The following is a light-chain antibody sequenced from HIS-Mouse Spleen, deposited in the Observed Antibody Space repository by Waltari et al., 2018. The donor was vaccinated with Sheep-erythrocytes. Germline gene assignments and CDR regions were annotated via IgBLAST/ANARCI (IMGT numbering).Light chain of an antibody. V-gene: IGLV2-11*01. CDR3: CSYAVSNALV. J-gene: IGLJ2*01. CDR1: SSDVVGCNF. Sequence: ALTHPRSVSGSPGQTLTLSSSGTSSDVVGCNFFSGYQQHPGKAPKLMIYDANKGHAGVPWGFSGAQSGNATSLTISGIQAEDAADYYCCSYAVSNALVFGGGTKLTVL. CDR2: DAN.